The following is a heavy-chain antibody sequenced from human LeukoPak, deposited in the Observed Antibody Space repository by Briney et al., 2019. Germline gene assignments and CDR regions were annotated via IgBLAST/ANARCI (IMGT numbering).Heavy chain of an antibody. Sequence: GASVKVSCKVSGYTLTELSMHWVRQAPGKGLEWMGGFDPEDGETIYAQKFQGRVTMTEDTSTDTAYMELSSLRPEDTAVYYCASYYGDYVNFDYWGQGTLVTVSS. CDR2: FDPEDGET. J-gene: IGHJ4*02. D-gene: IGHD4-17*01. V-gene: IGHV1-24*01. CDR3: ASYYGDYVNFDY. CDR1: GYTLTELS.